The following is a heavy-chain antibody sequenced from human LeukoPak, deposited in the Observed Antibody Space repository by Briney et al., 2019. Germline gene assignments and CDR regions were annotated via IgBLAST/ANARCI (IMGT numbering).Heavy chain of an antibody. Sequence: PGGSLRLSCAASGFNFSSFVMHWVRQAPGKGLEWVAVIWYDGSNKYYADSVKGRFTISRDNSKNTLYLQMNSLRAEDTAVYYCAKEGYRDGYSLGVFDYWGQGTLVTVSS. J-gene: IGHJ4*02. D-gene: IGHD5-24*01. CDR1: GFNFSSFV. CDR2: IWYDGSNK. CDR3: AKEGYRDGYSLGVFDY. V-gene: IGHV3-33*06.